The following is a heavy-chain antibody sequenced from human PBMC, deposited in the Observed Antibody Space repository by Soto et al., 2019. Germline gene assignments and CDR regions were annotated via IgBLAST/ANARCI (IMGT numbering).Heavy chain of an antibody. V-gene: IGHV3-30*18. Sequence: QVQLVESGGGVGQPGKSLRLSCAAAGVIFRSYGVHWVRQAPGKGLEWVAVISHDGSNAYYADTVNGRFTISRDNAKNTVYLQMTILRAEDTAEYYCAEQAIEGAGTDYFDYWGQGALVTVAS. J-gene: IGHJ4*02. D-gene: IGHD6-19*01. CDR2: ISHDGSNA. CDR1: GVIFRSYG. CDR3: AEQAIEGAGTDYFDY.